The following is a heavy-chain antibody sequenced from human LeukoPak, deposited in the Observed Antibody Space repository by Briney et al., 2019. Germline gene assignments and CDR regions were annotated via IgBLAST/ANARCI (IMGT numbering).Heavy chain of an antibody. CDR3: AKSGGYGLIDY. D-gene: IGHD1-26*01. CDR2: INHSGST. V-gene: IGHV4-34*01. Sequence: SETLSLTCAVYGGSFSGYYWSWIRQPPGKGLEWIGEINHSGSTNYNPSLKSRVTISVDTSKNQFSLKLSSVTAADTAMYYCAKSGGYGLIDYWGQGTLVTVSS. J-gene: IGHJ4*02. CDR1: GGSFSGYY.